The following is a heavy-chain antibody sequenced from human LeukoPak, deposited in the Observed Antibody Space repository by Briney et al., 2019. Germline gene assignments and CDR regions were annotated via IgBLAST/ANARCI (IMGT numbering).Heavy chain of an antibody. J-gene: IGHJ6*03. Sequence: PSETLSLTCTVSGGSINNGGYYWSWIRQHPGKGLEWIGYIYYSGSSYYNPSLRSRVTISVDTSKNHFSLKLSSVTAADTAVYYCARGVPVIDWLSTYYYYYMDVWGKGTTVTVSS. CDR2: IYYSGSS. CDR3: ARGVPVIDWLSTYYYYYMDV. CDR1: GGSINNGGYY. D-gene: IGHD3-9*01. V-gene: IGHV4-31*03.